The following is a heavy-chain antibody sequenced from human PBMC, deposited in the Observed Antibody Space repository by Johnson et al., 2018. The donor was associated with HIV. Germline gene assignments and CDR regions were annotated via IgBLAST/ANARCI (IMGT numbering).Heavy chain of an antibody. D-gene: IGHD6-19*01. Sequence: EVQLVESGGGVVQPGGSLRLSCAASGFTFSSYDLHWVRQATGKGLEWVSSIGTAGDTFYPGSVQGRFAISRQNAKNSLYLQMNSLRAGDTAVYYCTVAGNGGAFDIWGQGTLVTVSS. V-gene: IGHV3-13*01. CDR1: GFTFSSYD. CDR2: IGTAGDT. J-gene: IGHJ3*02. CDR3: TVAGNGGAFDI.